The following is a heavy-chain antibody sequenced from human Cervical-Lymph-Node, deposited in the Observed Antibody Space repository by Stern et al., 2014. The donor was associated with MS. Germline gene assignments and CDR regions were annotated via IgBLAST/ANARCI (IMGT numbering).Heavy chain of an antibody. V-gene: IGHV3-53*01. CDR2: IPNVGST. J-gene: IGHJ4*02. Sequence: VQLVQSGGGVIQPGGSLRLSCTASGFTVSRDYMPWVRQAPGKGLEWVSRIPNVGSTVYTDSVKGRFTISRDDSKNTVYLHMTSLRAEDTAMYYCARDTSSPERSDWWGQGTLVTVSS. CDR1: GFTVSRDY. D-gene: IGHD1-1*01. CDR3: ARDTSSPERSDW.